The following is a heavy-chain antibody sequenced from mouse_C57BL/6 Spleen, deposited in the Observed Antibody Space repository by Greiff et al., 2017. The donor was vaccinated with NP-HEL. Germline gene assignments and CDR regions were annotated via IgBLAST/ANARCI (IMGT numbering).Heavy chain of an antibody. CDR3: ASLTGTRDY. J-gene: IGHJ2*01. CDR1: GFNIKDYY. CDR2: IDPEDGET. Sequence: VQLKESGAELVKPGASVKLSCTASGFNIKDYYMHWVKQRTEQGLEWIGRIDPEDGETKYVPKFQGKATITADTSSNTAYLQLSSLTSEDTAVYYCASLTGTRDYWGQGTTLTVSS. D-gene: IGHD4-1*01. V-gene: IGHV14-2*01.